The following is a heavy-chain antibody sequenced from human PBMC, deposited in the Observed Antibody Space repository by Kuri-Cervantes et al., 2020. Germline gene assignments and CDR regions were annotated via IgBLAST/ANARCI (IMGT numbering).Heavy chain of an antibody. CDR3: ARGVHDYSPGYYYYYMDV. Sequence: ASVKVSCKASGGTFSSYAISWVRQAPGQGLEWMGWISAYNGNTNYAQKLQGRVTMTTDTSTSTAYMELRSLRSDDTAVYYCARGVHDYSPGYYYYYMDVWGKGTTVTVSS. CDR1: GGTFSSYA. CDR2: ISAYNGNT. J-gene: IGHJ6*03. D-gene: IGHD4-11*01. V-gene: IGHV1-18*01.